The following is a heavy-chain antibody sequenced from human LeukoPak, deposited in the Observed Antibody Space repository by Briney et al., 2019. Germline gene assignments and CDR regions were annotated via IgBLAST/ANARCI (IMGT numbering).Heavy chain of an antibody. CDR3: ARVRYSSGGDFDY. D-gene: IGHD6-19*01. J-gene: IGHJ4*02. V-gene: IGHV1-2*02. Sequence: ASVKVSCKASGYTFTGYYMHWVRQAPGQGLEWMGWINPNSGGTNYAQKFQGRVTMTRDTSISTAYMELSRLRSDDTAVYYCARVRYSSGGDFDYWGQGTLVTVSS. CDR2: INPNSGGT. CDR1: GYTFTGYY.